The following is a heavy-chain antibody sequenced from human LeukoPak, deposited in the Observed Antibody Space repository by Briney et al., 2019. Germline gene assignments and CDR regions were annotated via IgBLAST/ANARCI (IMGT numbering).Heavy chain of an antibody. Sequence: SETPSLTCTVSGASISGFYWSWIRQPAGKGLEWIGRLYTSGSTNYNPSLKSRVTMSVDTSKSQFSLKLDSVTAADTAVYYCARETYYYASGSYSDYYAMDVWGQGTTVTVSS. J-gene: IGHJ6*02. V-gene: IGHV4-4*07. D-gene: IGHD3-10*01. CDR3: ARETYYYASGSYSDYYAMDV. CDR2: LYTSGST. CDR1: GASISGFY.